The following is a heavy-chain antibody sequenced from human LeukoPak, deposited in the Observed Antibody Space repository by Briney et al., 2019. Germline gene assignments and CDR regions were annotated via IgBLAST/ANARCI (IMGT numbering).Heavy chain of an antibody. CDR3: ARDGRVTYYYDSSGYPGY. Sequence: GGSLRLSCAASGFTFSTYWMHWVRQVPGKGLVWVSRLNSDGSSTTYADSVKGRFTISRDNAKNTLYLQMNSLRAEDTAVYYCARDGRVTYYYDSSGYPGYWGQGTLVTVSS. J-gene: IGHJ4*02. D-gene: IGHD3-22*01. CDR1: GFTFSTYW. CDR2: LNSDGSST. V-gene: IGHV3-74*01.